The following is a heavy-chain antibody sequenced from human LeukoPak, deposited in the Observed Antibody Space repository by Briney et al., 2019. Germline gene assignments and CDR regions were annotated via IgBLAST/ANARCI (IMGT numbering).Heavy chain of an antibody. CDR3: ARAGGGNTAMDLDY. D-gene: IGHD5-18*01. J-gene: IGHJ4*02. V-gene: IGHV4-59*07. CDR1: GVSISSYY. Sequence: SDTLSLTCTVSGVSISSYYWSWIRQPPGKGLEWIGYIFYSGRTSYNPSLKSRVTISLDTSKNQFSLMLSSVTAADTAFYYCARAGGGNTAMDLDYWGQGTLVTVSS. CDR2: IFYSGRT.